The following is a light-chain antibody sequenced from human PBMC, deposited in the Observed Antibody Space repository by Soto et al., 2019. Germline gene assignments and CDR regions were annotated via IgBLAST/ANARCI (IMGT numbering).Light chain of an antibody. CDR3: QQYASSPFA. Sequence: EIVLTQSPGTLSLSPGESATLSCRASQSVSSSYLAWYQQKPGRAPRLLIYNAATRATGIPDRFRGSGSGTDFTLTISRLEPEDFAVYYCQQYASSPFAFGPGTKVDVK. J-gene: IGKJ3*01. CDR1: QSVSSSY. CDR2: NAA. V-gene: IGKV3-20*01.